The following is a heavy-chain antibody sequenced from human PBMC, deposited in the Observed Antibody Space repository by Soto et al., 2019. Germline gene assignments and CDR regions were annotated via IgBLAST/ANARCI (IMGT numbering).Heavy chain of an antibody. CDR2: IKSKNDGGAI. D-gene: IGHD2-8*01. J-gene: IGHJ3*02. CDR3: TTDAEWGI. V-gene: IGHV3-15*07. CDR1: GLTFNKAW. Sequence: PGGSLRLSCAASGLTFNKAWMNWVRQAPGKGLEWVGRIKSKNDGGAIEYSPTVKDRFIISRDDSRDTLYLQMSSLKTEDTAMYYCTTDAEWGIWGQGTMVTVSS.